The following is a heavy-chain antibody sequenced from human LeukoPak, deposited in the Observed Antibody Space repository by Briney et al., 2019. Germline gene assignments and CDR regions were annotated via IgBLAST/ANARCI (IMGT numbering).Heavy chain of an antibody. CDR1: GYSFTSYW. D-gene: IGHD2-21*02. CDR2: IYPGDSDT. J-gene: IGHJ3*02. Sequence: GESLKISCTGSGYSFTSYWIAWVRQMPGKGLEWMGIIYPGDSDTRYSPSFQGQVTISADKSISTAYLQWSSLKASDTAMYYCANAYCGGDCPRGDAFDIWGQGTMVTVSS. CDR3: ANAYCGGDCPRGDAFDI. V-gene: IGHV5-51*01.